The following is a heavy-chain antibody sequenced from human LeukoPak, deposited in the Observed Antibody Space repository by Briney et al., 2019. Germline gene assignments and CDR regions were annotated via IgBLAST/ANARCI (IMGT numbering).Heavy chain of an antibody. D-gene: IGHD3-9*01. Sequence: GASVKVSCKASGYTFTSYGISWVRQAPGQGLEWMGWISAYNGNTNYAQKLQGRVTMTTDTSTSTAYMELRSLGSDDTAVYYCARDPGPIPARLDYYYGMDVWGQGTTVTVSS. CDR2: ISAYNGNT. J-gene: IGHJ6*02. CDR3: ARDPGPIPARLDYYYGMDV. V-gene: IGHV1-18*01. CDR1: GYTFTSYG.